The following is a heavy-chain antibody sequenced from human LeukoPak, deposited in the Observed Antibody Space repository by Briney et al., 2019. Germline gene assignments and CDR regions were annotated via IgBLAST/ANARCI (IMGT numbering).Heavy chain of an antibody. V-gene: IGHV1-18*01. J-gene: IGHJ4*02. D-gene: IGHD3-22*01. CDR1: GYTFTSYG. CDR3: ARAGSGYYFEGDY. CDR2: ISAYTGNT. Sequence: ASVKVSCKASGYTFTSYGISWVRQAPGQGLEWMGWISAYTGNTNYAQKFQGRVTMTRDTSISTAYMELSRLRSDDTAVYYCARAGSGYYFEGDYWGQGTLVTVSS.